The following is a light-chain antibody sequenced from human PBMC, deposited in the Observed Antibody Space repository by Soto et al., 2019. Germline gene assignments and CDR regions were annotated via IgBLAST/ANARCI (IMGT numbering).Light chain of an antibody. CDR3: QQFNNWPHT. CDR1: QSVSSN. Sequence: EIVMTQSPATLSVSPGERATLSCRASQSVSSNLAWYHQKPGQAPRLLIYVASYRATGIPARFSGSGSGTEYTLTISNLQAEDFAVYYCQQFNNWPHTFGQGTRLEIK. V-gene: IGKV3-15*01. CDR2: VAS. J-gene: IGKJ5*01.